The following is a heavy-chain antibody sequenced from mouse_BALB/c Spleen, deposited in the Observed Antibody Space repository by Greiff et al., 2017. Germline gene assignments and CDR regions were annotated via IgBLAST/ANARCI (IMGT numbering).Heavy chain of an antibody. CDR2: ISSGGGST. Sequence: VESGGGLVKPGGSLKLSCAASGFAFSSYDMSWVRQTPEKRLEWVAYISSGGGSTYYPDTVKGRFTISRDNAKNTLYLQMSSLKSEDTAMYYCARHYYNAMDYWGQGTSVTVSS. CDR1: GFAFSSYD. J-gene: IGHJ4*01. CDR3: ARHYYNAMDY. V-gene: IGHV5-12-1*01.